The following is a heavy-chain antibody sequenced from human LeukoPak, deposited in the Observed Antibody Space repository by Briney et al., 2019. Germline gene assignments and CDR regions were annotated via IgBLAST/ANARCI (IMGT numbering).Heavy chain of an antibody. CDR2: INHSGGT. CDR3: ARGGRYNIWAFDI. V-gene: IGHV4-34*01. CDR1: GGSFSDYY. J-gene: IGHJ3*02. Sequence: PSETLSLTCAVSGGSFSDYYWTWIRQPLGKELEWIGKINHSGGTNYNPSLKSQVTISVFTSENQFSLKLNSMTAADTAVYYCARGGRYNIWAFDIWGQGTMVTVSS. D-gene: IGHD5-24*01.